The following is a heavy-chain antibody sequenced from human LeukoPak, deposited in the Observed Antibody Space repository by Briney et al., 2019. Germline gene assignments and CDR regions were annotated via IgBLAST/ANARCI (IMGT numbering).Heavy chain of an antibody. CDR2: IIPIFGTA. J-gene: IGHJ4*02. V-gene: IGHV1-69*05. Sequence: SVKVSCKASGGTFSSYAISWVRQAPGQGLEWMGGIIPIFGTANYAQKFQGRVTMTRDTSTSTVYMELSSLRSEDTAVYYCARDGLNRFDYWGQGTLVTVSS. D-gene: IGHD3/OR15-3a*01. CDR1: GGTFSSYA. CDR3: ARDGLNRFDY.